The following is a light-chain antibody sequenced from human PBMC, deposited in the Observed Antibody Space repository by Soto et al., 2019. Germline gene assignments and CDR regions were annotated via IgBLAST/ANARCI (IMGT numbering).Light chain of an antibody. J-gene: IGLJ1*01. V-gene: IGLV2-8*01. CDR3: SSYAGSRNV. CDR2: EVN. Sequence: QSALTQPTSASGSPGQSVAISCTGTSSDVGGYNYVSWYQQHPGKAPKLMIYEVNKRPSGVPDRFSGSKSGNTASLTVSGLQDEDEADYFCSSYAGSRNVFGTGTKLTVL. CDR1: SSDVGGYNY.